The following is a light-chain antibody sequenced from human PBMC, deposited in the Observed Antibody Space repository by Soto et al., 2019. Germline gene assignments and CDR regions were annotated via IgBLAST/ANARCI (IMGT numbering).Light chain of an antibody. Sequence: QSALTQPASLSGSPGQSITISCTGTSSYVGGYNYVSWYQQHPGIAPKLLIYGVTNRPSGVSTRFSGSKSGNTASLTISGLQAEDEADYHCSSYTSASTLLYLFGTGTKVTVL. CDR1: SSYVGGYNY. CDR2: GVT. CDR3: SSYTSASTLLYL. J-gene: IGLJ1*01. V-gene: IGLV2-14*01.